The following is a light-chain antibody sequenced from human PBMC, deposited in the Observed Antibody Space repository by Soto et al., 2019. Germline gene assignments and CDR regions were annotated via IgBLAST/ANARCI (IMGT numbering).Light chain of an antibody. CDR1: QTIRNY. CDR3: QQTYTTPHT. CDR2: TAS. J-gene: IGKJ2*01. V-gene: IGKV1-39*01. Sequence: DIQMTQSPSSLSASVGDRVTITCRASQTIRNYLDWYQQKPGKAPNLLIYTASSLQSGVPSRFSGSGSETDFTLTISSLQPEDFATYYCQQTYTTPHTFGQGTKVEIK.